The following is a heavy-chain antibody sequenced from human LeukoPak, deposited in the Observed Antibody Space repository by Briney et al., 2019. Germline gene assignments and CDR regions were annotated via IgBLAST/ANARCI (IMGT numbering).Heavy chain of an antibody. J-gene: IGHJ4*02. CDR3: ARDKEGFDY. CDR1: GYTFIRNY. CDR2: IYPRDGST. Sequence: ASVKVSCKASGYTFIRNYIHSVRPAPGQGLEWMGMIYPRDGSTSYAQKSQARVNVTMHTSTTTVNRELSGLRSEDTVIYYCARDKEGFDYWRQGSLVTVPS. V-gene: IGHV1-46*01.